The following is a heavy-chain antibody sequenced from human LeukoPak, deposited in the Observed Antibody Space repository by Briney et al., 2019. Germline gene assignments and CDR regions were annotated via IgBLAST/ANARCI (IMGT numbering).Heavy chain of an antibody. CDR1: GYTFTNYW. Sequence: GESLKISCKASGYTFTNYWIGWVRQMPGKGLEWMGIIYPADSDTRYSPSFQGQVTISADKSISTAYLQWSSPKASDTAMYYCARHRYFDVWGRGTLVTVSS. J-gene: IGHJ2*01. V-gene: IGHV5-51*01. CDR3: ARHRYFDV. CDR2: IYPADSDT.